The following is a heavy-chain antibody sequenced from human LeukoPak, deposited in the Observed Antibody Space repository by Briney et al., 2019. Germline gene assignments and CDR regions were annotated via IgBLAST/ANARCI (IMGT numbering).Heavy chain of an antibody. CDR3: ARPHSGTVNASTYGVIDY. CDR2: IYYSGST. J-gene: IGHJ4*02. D-gene: IGHD3-16*01. V-gene: IGHV4-59*12. Sequence: SETLSLTCTVSGGSISNYYWNWIRQPPGKGLEWIGYIYYSGSTNYNPSLKSRVTISVDTSKNHFSLKLSSVTAADTAMYYCARPHSGTVNASTYGVIDYWGQGTLVTVSS. CDR1: GGSISNYY.